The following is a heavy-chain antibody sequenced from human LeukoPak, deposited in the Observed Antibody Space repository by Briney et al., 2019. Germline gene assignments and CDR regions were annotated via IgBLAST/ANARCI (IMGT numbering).Heavy chain of an antibody. CDR3: ARDARWIQLWPRCFDY. J-gene: IGHJ4*02. Sequence: PGGSLRLSCAASGFTFSSYWMSWVRQAPGKGLEWVANIKQDGSEKYYVDSAKGRFTISRDNAKNSLYLQMNSLRAEDTAVYYCARDARWIQLWPRCFDYWGQGTLVTVSS. D-gene: IGHD5-18*01. CDR1: GFTFSSYW. CDR2: IKQDGSEK. V-gene: IGHV3-7*01.